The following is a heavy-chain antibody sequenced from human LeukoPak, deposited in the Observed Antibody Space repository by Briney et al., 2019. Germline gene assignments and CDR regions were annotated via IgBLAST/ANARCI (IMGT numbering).Heavy chain of an antibody. J-gene: IGHJ1*01. CDR3: AKDWGQVPASISGH. CDR1: GFTFSSYA. Sequence: GGSLRLSCAASGFTFSSYAMHWVRQAPGKGLEWVAVISYDGSNKYYADSVKGRFTISRDNSKNTLYLQMNSLRTEDTAVYYCAKDWGQVPASISGHWGQGTLVTVSS. V-gene: IGHV3-30-3*01. CDR2: ISYDGSNK. D-gene: IGHD2-2*01.